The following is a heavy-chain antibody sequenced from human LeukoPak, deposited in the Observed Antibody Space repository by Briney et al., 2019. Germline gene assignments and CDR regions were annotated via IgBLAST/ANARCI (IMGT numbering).Heavy chain of an antibody. CDR3: ARHPRRPGSAPFDY. CDR1: GGSISSYY. Sequence: PSETLSLTCTVSGGSISSYYWSWIRQPPGKGLEWIGYIYYSGSTNYNPSLKSRVTISVDTSKNQFSLKLSSVTAADTAVYYCARHPRRPGSAPFDYWGQGTLVTVSP. D-gene: IGHD3-10*01. J-gene: IGHJ4*02. CDR2: IYYSGST. V-gene: IGHV4-59*08.